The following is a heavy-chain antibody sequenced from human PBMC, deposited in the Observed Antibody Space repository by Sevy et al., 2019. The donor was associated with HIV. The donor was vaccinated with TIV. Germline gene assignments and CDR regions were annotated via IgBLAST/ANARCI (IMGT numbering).Heavy chain of an antibody. V-gene: IGHV3-48*02. J-gene: IGHJ5*02. Sequence: GGSLRLSCKASGFTFSTYSMHWVRQAPGKGLEWVSSISRTSTTTYYADSAKGRFTISRDNAKNSLYLQMNSLRDEDTAVYYCARGAYSYDSREENWFDPWGQGTLVTVSS. CDR1: GFTFSTYS. D-gene: IGHD3-22*01. CDR2: ISRTSTTT. CDR3: ARGAYSYDSREENWFDP.